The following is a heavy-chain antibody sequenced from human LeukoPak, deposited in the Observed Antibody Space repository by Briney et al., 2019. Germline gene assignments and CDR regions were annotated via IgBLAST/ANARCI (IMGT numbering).Heavy chain of an antibody. V-gene: IGHV3-21*01. CDR2: ISSSSSYI. CDR1: GFTFSSYS. CDR3: AREGRYYYYYYLDV. J-gene: IGHJ6*03. Sequence: PGGSLRLSCAASGFTFSSYSMNWVRQAPGKGLEWVSSISSSSSYIYYADSVKGRFTISRDNAKNSLYLQMNSLRAEDTAVYYCAREGRYYYYYYLDVWGKGTTVTVSS.